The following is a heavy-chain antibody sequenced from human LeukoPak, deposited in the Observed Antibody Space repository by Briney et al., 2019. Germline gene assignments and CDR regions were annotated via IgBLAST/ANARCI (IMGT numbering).Heavy chain of an antibody. CDR3: TRGTTVISLDY. J-gene: IGHJ4*02. CDR1: GGSMISYY. CDR2: IYYDGDT. D-gene: IGHD4-23*01. V-gene: IGHV4-59*01. Sequence: SETLSLTCTVSGGSMISYYWTWIRQAPGKGLEWIGYIYYDGDTNYNPSLKSRVTMSIDTSKTHFSLNLRSVTAADTAVYYCTRGTTVISLDYWGQGILVTDSS.